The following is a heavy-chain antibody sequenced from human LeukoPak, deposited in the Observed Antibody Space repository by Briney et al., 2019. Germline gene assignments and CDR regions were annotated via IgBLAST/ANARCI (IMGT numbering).Heavy chain of an antibody. CDR1: GLSFSSYG. V-gene: IGHV3-30*18. CDR3: VKDRRDGYNYLFDY. Sequence: GGSLRLSCAASGLSFSSYGMHWVRQAPGKGLEWVAVILSDGSNKYYADSVKGRFTISRDNSKNTLYLQMNSLRAEDTAVYYCVKDRRDGYNYLFDYWGQGTLVTVPS. D-gene: IGHD5-24*01. J-gene: IGHJ4*02. CDR2: ILSDGSNK.